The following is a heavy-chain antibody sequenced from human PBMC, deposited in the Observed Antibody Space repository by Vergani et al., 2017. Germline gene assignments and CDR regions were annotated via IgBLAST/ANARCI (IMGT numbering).Heavy chain of an antibody. CDR3: TKEPTSPWFGGSFFHY. J-gene: IGHJ4*02. V-gene: IGHV3-30*18. Sequence: QVQIVESGGDVVKPGGSLRLSCAASGFTFRNIGIHWVRQAPGKGLEWISVVSNHGNITYYADSVKGRFTLSRDNSKNIVYLQMSSLRADDTAVYFCTKEPTSPWFGGSFFHYWGRGTLVTVSS. CDR1: GFTFRNIG. CDR2: VSNHGNIT. D-gene: IGHD3-3*01.